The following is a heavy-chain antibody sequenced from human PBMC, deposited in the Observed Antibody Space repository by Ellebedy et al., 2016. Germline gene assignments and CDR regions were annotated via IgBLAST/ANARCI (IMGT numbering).Heavy chain of an antibody. Sequence: GESLKISXAASGSTFSSYWMHWVRQAPGKGLEWVVNINEDGTDKNYVDSVKGRFTISRDNAKNSLYLQMNSLRAEDTAVYYCVSFGSGYWGQGTLVTVSS. J-gene: IGHJ4*02. CDR1: GSTFSSYW. CDR2: INEDGTDK. CDR3: VSFGSGY. V-gene: IGHV3-7*01. D-gene: IGHD1-26*01.